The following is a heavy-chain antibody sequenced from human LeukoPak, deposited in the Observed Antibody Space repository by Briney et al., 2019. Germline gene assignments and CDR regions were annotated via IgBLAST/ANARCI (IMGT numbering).Heavy chain of an antibody. CDR1: GFTFNYAW. Sequence: RPGGSLRLSCAASGFTFNYAWMSWVRQVPGKGLEWVGQTVSEIDGGTTDYATPVKGRFTISRDDSKSTLYLQMNSLKIEDTAVYYCTTDEDWNYARKDVWGQGATVIDSS. J-gene: IGHJ6*02. CDR3: TTDEDWNYARKDV. V-gene: IGHV3-15*04. CDR2: TVSEIDGGTT. D-gene: IGHD1-7*01.